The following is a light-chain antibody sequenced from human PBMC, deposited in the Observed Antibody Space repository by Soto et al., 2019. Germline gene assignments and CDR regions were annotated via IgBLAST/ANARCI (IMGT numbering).Light chain of an antibody. Sequence: EVVMRQSPATLSVSPGEGATISCRASQGIGDTLAWYQHKPGQTPRLLIYDTSTMATGVPTRFSGSRSGAEFTLTINSLQSEDFAVYYCQPYNNWPLTFGGGTKVEIK. CDR1: QGIGDT. J-gene: IGKJ4*01. CDR3: QPYNNWPLT. V-gene: IGKV3-15*01. CDR2: DTS.